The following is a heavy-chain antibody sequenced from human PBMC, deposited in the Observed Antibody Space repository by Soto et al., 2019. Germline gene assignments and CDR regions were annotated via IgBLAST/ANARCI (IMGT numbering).Heavy chain of an antibody. J-gene: IGHJ4*02. CDR3: ARMFHCSGGTCPFDY. CDR2: IDWDDDI. CDR1: GFSLSTSGMR. V-gene: IGHV2-70*04. Sequence: SGPTLVNPTQTLTLTCTFSGFSLSTSGMRVSWIRQPPGKALEWLARIDWDDDIFYNTSLKTMLTISKDSSKNQVVLTMTNMDPVDTATYYCARMFHCSGGTCPFDYWGQGALVTVSS. D-gene: IGHD2-15*01.